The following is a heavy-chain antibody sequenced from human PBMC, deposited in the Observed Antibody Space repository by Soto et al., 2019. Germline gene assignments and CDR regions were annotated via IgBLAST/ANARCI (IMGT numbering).Heavy chain of an antibody. Sequence: PGGSLRLSCAASGFTFSDYSMNWVRQAPGKGLEWVSYISSSSSTINYADSVKGRFTVSRDYARNSMYLQMNSLRVEDTDVYYYARDHGPPSVVSGRLKYYYFGMDIWGKGTKVTVSS. D-gene: IGHD2-2*01. CDR2: ISSSSSTI. CDR1: GFTFSDYS. CDR3: ARDHGPPSVVSGRLKYYYFGMDI. V-gene: IGHV3-48*04. J-gene: IGHJ6*04.